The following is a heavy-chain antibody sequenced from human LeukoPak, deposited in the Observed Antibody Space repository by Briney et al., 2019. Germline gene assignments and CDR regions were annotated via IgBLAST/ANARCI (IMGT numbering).Heavy chain of an antibody. CDR1: GFSLTTYGEG. CDR2: IYWDDDE. Sequence: ESGPTLVKPTQNLTLTCSFSGFSLTTYGEGVAWIRQPPGKALEWLALIYWDDDERYSPSLRSRLSITKATSRSQVVLTMANMDPVDTATYYCAHMGYFDSSGYFRYYFDYWGQGTLVTVSS. D-gene: IGHD3-22*01. V-gene: IGHV2-5*02. J-gene: IGHJ4*02. CDR3: AHMGYFDSSGYFRYYFDY.